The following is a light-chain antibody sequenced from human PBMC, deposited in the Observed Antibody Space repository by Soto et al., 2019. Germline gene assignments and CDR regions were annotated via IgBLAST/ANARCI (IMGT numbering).Light chain of an antibody. J-gene: IGLJ3*02. CDR3: CSFAGSYTLV. CDR2: DVS. CDR1: SSDVGGYNF. V-gene: IGLV2-11*01. Sequence: QCALTQPRSVSGSPGQSVTISCTGSSSDVGGYNFVSWYQQHPGKAPKLMIYDVSKRPSGVPDRFSGSKSGNTASLTISGLQGEDEAEYYCCSFAGSYTLVFGGGTKLTVL.